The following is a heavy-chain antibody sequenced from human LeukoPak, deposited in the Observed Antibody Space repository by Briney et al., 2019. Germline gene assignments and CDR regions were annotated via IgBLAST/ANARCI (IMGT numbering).Heavy chain of an antibody. CDR2: MYLSGTT. Sequence: GSLRLSCVVSGFTFNRCWMNWVRQAPGKGLEWIGEMYLSGTTHSNPSVKSRVTISIDKSKNQFFLNLSSVTAADTAVYYCAGLVGRYSSGLYYYYFDYWGQGTLVTVSS. D-gene: IGHD3-22*01. V-gene: IGHV4-4*02. J-gene: IGHJ4*02. CDR1: GFTFNRCW. CDR3: AGLVGRYSSGLYYYYFDY.